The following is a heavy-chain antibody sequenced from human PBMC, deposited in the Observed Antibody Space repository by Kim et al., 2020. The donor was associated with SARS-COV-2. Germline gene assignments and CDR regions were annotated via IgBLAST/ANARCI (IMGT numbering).Heavy chain of an antibody. CDR1: GFTFSSYG. Sequence: GGSLRLSCAASGFTFSSYGIHWVRQAPGKGLEWVAVISYDGSNKYYADSVKGRFTISRDNSKNTLYLQMNSLRAEDTAVYYCAAPETGDVDYWGQGTLVTVSS. CDR3: AAPETGDVDY. D-gene: IGHD7-27*01. V-gene: IGHV3-30*03. J-gene: IGHJ4*02. CDR2: ISYDGSNK.